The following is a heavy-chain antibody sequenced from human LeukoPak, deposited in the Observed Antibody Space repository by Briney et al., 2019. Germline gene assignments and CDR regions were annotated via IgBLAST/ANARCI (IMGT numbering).Heavy chain of an antibody. CDR2: IYYSGST. J-gene: IGHJ4*02. CDR3: ARSYGSGRGGGPLFDY. V-gene: IGHV4-59*01. CDR1: GGSISSYY. D-gene: IGHD3-10*01. Sequence: SETLSLTCTVSGGSISSYYWSWIRQPPGKGLEWIGYIYYSGSTNYNPSLKSRVTISVDTSKNQFSLKLSSVTAADTAVYSCARSYGSGRGGGPLFDYWGQGTLVTVSS.